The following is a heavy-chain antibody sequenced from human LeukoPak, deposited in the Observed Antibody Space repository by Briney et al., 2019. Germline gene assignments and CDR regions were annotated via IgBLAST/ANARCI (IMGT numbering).Heavy chain of an antibody. Sequence: SVTVCCYASGFTFTSSAEQWGRDGRGPRLVLIWWFVVGSGNTNYAQEFQERVTITRDMSTSTAYMELSSLRSEDTAVYYCAADPYSSGPNHYYFDYWGQGTLVTVSS. CDR3: AADPYSSGPNHYYFDY. CDR2: FVVGSGNT. D-gene: IGHD6-19*01. V-gene: IGHV1-58*01. CDR1: GFTFTSSA. J-gene: IGHJ4*02.